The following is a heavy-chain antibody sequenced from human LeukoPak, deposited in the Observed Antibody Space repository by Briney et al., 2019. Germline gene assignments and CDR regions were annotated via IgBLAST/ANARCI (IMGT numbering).Heavy chain of an antibody. Sequence: ASVKVSCKASGYTFTGYYMHWVRQAPRQGLEWMGWINPNSGGTNYEQKFQGRVTMTRDTSISTAYMDLSRLRSDDTAVYYCAREHSSGYYFDAFDIWGQGTMVTVSS. CDR2: INPNSGGT. V-gene: IGHV1-2*02. CDR3: AREHSSGYYFDAFDI. J-gene: IGHJ3*02. D-gene: IGHD3-22*01. CDR1: GYTFTGYY.